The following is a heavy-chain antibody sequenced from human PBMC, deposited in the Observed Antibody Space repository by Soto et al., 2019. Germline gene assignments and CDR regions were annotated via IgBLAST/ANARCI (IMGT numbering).Heavy chain of an antibody. V-gene: IGHV1-2*04. CDR2: INPNSGGT. CDR1: GYTFTGYY. Sequence: ASVKVSCKASGYTFTGYYMHWVRQAPGQGLEWMGWINPNSGGTNYAQKFQGWVTMTRDTSISTAYMELSRLRSDDTAVYYCARATLGYCSSTSCLYFDYWGQGTLVTVSS. D-gene: IGHD2-2*01. CDR3: ARATLGYCSSTSCLYFDY. J-gene: IGHJ4*02.